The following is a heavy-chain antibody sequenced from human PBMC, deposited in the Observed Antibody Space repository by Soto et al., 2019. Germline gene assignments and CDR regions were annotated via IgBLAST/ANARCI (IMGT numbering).Heavy chain of an antibody. D-gene: IGHD4-17*01. CDR3: ARRGYGDPRPTKAIKNYGMDV. V-gene: IGHV1-18*01. J-gene: IGHJ6*02. Sequence: ASVKVSCKASGYTFTSYGISWVRQAPGQGLEWMGWISAYNGNTNYAQKLQGRVTMTTDTSTSTAYMELRSLRSDDTAVYYCARRGYGDPRPTKAIKNYGMDVWGQGTTVTVS. CDR2: ISAYNGNT. CDR1: GYTFTSYG.